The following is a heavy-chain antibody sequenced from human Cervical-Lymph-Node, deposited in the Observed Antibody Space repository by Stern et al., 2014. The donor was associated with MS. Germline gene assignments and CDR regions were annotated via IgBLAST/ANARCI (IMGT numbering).Heavy chain of an antibody. CDR3: ARKWEL. CDR2: TIPKFGIT. CDR1: GGTFSEFV. J-gene: IGHJ4*02. Sequence: QVQLVQSGAEVKKPGSSVKISCKASGGTFSEFVFTWVRQAPGEGLEWMGRTIPKFGITNYAQKFQGRLTITADNSTSTTYLELSSLRFDDTAVYYCARKWELWGQGTLATVSS. D-gene: IGHD1-26*01. V-gene: IGHV1-69*04.